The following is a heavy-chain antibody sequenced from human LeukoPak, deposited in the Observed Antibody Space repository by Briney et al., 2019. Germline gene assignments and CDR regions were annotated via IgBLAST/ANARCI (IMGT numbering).Heavy chain of an antibody. Sequence: SETLSLTCTASGGSISNYFWSWIRQPAGKGLEWIGRIHDNGDSNHNPSLKSRVTMSLDTSRNQFSLKLASVTAADTAVYYCARAPRGCWGNCPADHWGPGTQATVSS. CDR1: GGSISNYF. CDR2: IHDNGDS. CDR3: ARAPRGCWGNCPADH. V-gene: IGHV4-4*07. D-gene: IGHD4-23*01. J-gene: IGHJ4*02.